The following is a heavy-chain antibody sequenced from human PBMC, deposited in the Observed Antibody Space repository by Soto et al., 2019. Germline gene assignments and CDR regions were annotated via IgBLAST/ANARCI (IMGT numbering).Heavy chain of an antibody. CDR2: IYHTGTT. V-gene: IGHV4-38-2*01. Sequence: PSETLSLTCDVSGYAISSGFYWAWIRQPPGKRLEWIGNIYHTGTTCYNPSLKSRVTISVDTYKNQFSLKLSSVTAADTAVYYCARNPRSWYGNYYYGMDVWGQGTTVTVSS. CDR1: GYAISSGFY. CDR3: ARNPRSWYGNYYYGMDV. D-gene: IGHD6-13*01. J-gene: IGHJ6*02.